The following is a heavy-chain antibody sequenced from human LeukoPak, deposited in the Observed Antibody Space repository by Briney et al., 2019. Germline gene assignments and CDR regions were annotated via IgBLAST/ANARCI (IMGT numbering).Heavy chain of an antibody. D-gene: IGHD1-26*01. V-gene: IGHV3-20*04. CDR1: GFTFDDYG. CDR2: INWNGGST. CDR3: ARDQVGAAGYYFDY. Sequence: GGSLKLSCAASGFTFDDYGMSWVRQAPGKGLEWVSGINWNGGSTGHADSVKGRFTISRDNAKNSLYLQMNSLRAEDTALYYCARDQVGAAGYYFDYWGQGTLVTVSS. J-gene: IGHJ4*02.